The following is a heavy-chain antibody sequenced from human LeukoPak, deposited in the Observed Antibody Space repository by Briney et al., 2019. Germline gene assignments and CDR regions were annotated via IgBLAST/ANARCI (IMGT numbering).Heavy chain of an antibody. D-gene: IGHD5-18*01. V-gene: IGHV1-18*01. CDR3: ARDQIPSGYSYALGSSDY. Sequence: ASVKVSCKASGYTFTSYGISWVRQAPGQGLEWMGWISAYNGNTNYAQKLQGRVTMTTDTSTSTAYMELRSLRSDDTAVYYCARDQIPSGYSYALGSSDYWGQGTLVTVSS. CDR2: ISAYNGNT. CDR1: GYTFTSYG. J-gene: IGHJ4*02.